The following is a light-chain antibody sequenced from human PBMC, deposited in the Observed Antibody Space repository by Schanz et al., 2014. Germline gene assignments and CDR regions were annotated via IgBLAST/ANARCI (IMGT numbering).Light chain of an antibody. Sequence: QSALTQPPSASGSPGQSVTISCTGTSSDVAVYNYVSWYQQHPGKAPKLMIYEVSKRPSGVPDRFSGSKSGNTASLTVSGLQAEDEADYYCSSYAGANNWVFGGGTKVTVL. CDR1: SSDVAVYNY. CDR2: EVS. V-gene: IGLV2-8*01. J-gene: IGLJ3*02. CDR3: SSYAGANNWV.